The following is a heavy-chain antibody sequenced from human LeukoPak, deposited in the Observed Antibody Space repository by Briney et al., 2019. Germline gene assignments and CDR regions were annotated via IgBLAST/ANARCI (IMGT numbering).Heavy chain of an antibody. J-gene: IGHJ4*02. CDR3: ARGRSYDILTGYNY. CDR1: GYTFTSYG. D-gene: IGHD3-9*01. V-gene: IGHV1-18*01. Sequence: GASVKVSCKASGYTFTSYGISWVRQAPGQGLEWMGWISAYNGNTNYAQKLQGRVTMTTDTSTSTAYMELRSLRSEDTAVYYCARGRSYDILTGYNYWGQGTLVTVSS. CDR2: ISAYNGNT.